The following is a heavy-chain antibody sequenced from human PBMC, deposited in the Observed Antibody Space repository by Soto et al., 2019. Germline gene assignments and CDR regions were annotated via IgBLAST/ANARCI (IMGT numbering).Heavy chain of an antibody. D-gene: IGHD3-16*02. CDR2: ISSRGGST. J-gene: IGHJ3*01. V-gene: IGHV3-23*01. Sequence: PGGSLRLSCAASGFTFNNYAMSWVRQAPGKGLEWVSGISSRGGSTYYADSVKGRFTITRDNSKNTLYLQMNSLRAEDTAVYYCVRDSKPPHEISFGGIIVLDAFDLWGQGTMVTVSS. CDR1: GFTFNNYA. CDR3: VRDSKPPHEISFGGIIVLDAFDL.